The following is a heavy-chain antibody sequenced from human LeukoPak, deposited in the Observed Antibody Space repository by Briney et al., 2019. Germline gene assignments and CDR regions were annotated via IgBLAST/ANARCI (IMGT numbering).Heavy chain of an antibody. CDR1: GGSISSYY. V-gene: IGHV4-59*12. CDR3: ARDSIAAAGTLYWYFDL. D-gene: IGHD6-13*01. Sequence: PSETLSLTCTVSGGSISSYYWSWIRQPPGKGLEWIGYIYYSGSTNYNPSLKSRVTISVDTSKNQFSLKLSSVTAADTAVYYCARDSIAAAGTLYWYFDLWGRGTLVTVSS. CDR2: IYYSGST. J-gene: IGHJ2*01.